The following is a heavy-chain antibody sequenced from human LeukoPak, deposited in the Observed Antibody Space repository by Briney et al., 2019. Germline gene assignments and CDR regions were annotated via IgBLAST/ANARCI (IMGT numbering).Heavy chain of an antibody. CDR1: GGSISSGDYY. CDR2: IYYSGST. Sequence: SETLSLTCTVSGGSISSGDYYWSWIRQPPGKGLEWIGYIYYSGSTYYNPSLKSRVTISVDTSKNQFSLKLSSVTAADTAVYYCARGIRDTPEYYMDVWGKGTTVTVSS. J-gene: IGHJ6*03. D-gene: IGHD3-10*01. V-gene: IGHV4-30-4*08. CDR3: ARGIRDTPEYYMDV.